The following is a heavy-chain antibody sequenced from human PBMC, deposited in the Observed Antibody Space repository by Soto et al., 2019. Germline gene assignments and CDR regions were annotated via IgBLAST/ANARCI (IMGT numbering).Heavy chain of an antibody. D-gene: IGHD5-18*01. Sequence: XGSLRLSCAASGFTFSSYGMHWVRQAPGKGLEWVAVISYDGSNKYYADSVKGRFTISRDNSKNTLYLQMNSLRAEDTAVYYCAKDKRDTAMGYYFDYWGQGTLVTVSS. CDR2: ISYDGSNK. J-gene: IGHJ4*02. CDR3: AKDKRDTAMGYYFDY. CDR1: GFTFSSYG. V-gene: IGHV3-30*18.